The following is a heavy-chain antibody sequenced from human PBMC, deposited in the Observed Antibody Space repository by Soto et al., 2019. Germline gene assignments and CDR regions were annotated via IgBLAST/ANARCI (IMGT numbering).Heavy chain of an antibody. CDR3: ARTAGAAYYFDF. CDR2: IYTSGST. J-gene: IGHJ4*02. D-gene: IGHD6-25*01. Sequence: QVQLQESGPGLVKPSETLSLTCTVSGDSMTKYYWSWIRQPAGKGLEWIGRIYTSGSTNYNPSLKSRVTMSIDTSNNHFSLKLKSVTAADTAVYYCARTAGAAYYFDFWGQGALVTVSS. CDR1: GDSMTKYY. V-gene: IGHV4-4*07.